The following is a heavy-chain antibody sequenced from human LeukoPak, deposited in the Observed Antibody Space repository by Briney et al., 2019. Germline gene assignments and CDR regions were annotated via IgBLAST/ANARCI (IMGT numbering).Heavy chain of an antibody. V-gene: IGHV4-59*01. CDR2: IYYSGST. J-gene: IGHJ6*02. CDR1: GGSISSYY. Sequence: SETLSLTCTVSGGSISSYYWSWIRQPPGKGLEWIGYIYYSGSTNYNPSLKSRVTISVDTSKNLFSLELSSVTAADTAVYYCARDTPDYYYYGMDVWGQGTTVTVSS. CDR3: ARDTPDYYYYGMDV.